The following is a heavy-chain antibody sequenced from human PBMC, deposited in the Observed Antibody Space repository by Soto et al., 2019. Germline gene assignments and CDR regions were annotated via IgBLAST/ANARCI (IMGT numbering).Heavy chain of an antibody. D-gene: IGHD3-3*01. CDR2: ISAYNGNT. V-gene: IGHV1-18*01. J-gene: IGHJ5*02. CDR1: GYTFTSYG. CDR3: ARVSITIFGVVVNWFDP. Sequence: GASVKVSCKASGYTFTSYGISWVRQAPGQGLEWMGWISAYNGNTNYAQKLQGRVTVTTDTSTSTAYMELRSLRSDDTAVYYCARVSITIFGVVVNWFDPWGQGTLVTVSS.